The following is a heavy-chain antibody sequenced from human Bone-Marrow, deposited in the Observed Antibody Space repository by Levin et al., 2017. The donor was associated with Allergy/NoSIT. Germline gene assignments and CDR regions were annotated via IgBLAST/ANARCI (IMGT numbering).Heavy chain of an antibody. D-gene: IGHD2-8*02. V-gene: IGHV3-48*01. J-gene: IGHJ2*01. CDR1: GFSFNTYN. CDR3: AGENTYYCGTGGDLRAGWYFGL. CDR2: ISSGSGTS. Sequence: GGSLRLSCAASGFSFNTYNMHWVRQAPGKGLECISYISSGSGTSDYADSVKGRSTISRDTANTPMYLQMNSRRAKDTAVYYCAGENTYYCGTGGDLRAGWYFGLWGRGRHVTVSS.